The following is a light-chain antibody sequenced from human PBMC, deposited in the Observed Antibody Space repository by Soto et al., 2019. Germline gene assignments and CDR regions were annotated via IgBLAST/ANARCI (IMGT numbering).Light chain of an antibody. CDR1: QSVSSNY. V-gene: IGKV3-20*01. CDR2: GAS. J-gene: IGKJ4*01. CDR3: QQYGRSFT. Sequence: EIVLTQSPGTLSLSPGERATLSCRASQSVSSNYLAWYQQKPGQAPRLLIYGASSRATGIPDRFRGSGSGTDFTLTISRLEPEDFAVYYCQQYGRSFTFGGETKVEIK.